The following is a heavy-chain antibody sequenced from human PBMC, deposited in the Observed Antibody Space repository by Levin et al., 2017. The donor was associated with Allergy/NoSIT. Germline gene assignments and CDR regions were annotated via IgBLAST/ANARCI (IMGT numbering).Heavy chain of an antibody. CDR1: GFTFSNAW. V-gene: IGHV3-15*01. Sequence: GGSLRLSCAASGFTFSNAWMSWVRLAPGKGLEGVGRIKSKTDGGTTDYAAPVTGRSTISRDDSKNTLYLQMNSLKTEDTAVYYCAKGRGLLWANGPDYWGQGTLVTVSS. CDR2: IKSKTDGGTT. J-gene: IGHJ4*02. CDR3: AKGRGLLWANGPDY. D-gene: IGHD2/OR15-2a*01.